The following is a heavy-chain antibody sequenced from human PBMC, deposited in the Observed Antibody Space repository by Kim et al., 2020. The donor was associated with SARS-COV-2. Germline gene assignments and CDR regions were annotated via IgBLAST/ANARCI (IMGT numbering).Heavy chain of an antibody. J-gene: IGHJ3*02. CDR1: RFSFSNYA. CDR2: ISFDGSSE. Sequence: GGSLRLSCVASRFSFSNYAMHWVRQAPGKGLEWVAVISFDGSSEYYADSAKGRFTISRDNSKDTLYLQMNSLGAEDTAVYYCTRGRYFARRFAFEIWGQG. V-gene: IGHV3-30*04. D-gene: IGHD3-22*01. CDR3: TRGRYFARRFAFEI.